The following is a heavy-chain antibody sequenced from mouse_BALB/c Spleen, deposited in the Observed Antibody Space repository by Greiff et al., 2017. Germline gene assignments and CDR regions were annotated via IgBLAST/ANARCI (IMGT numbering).Heavy chain of an antibody. D-gene: IGHD1-1*01. Sequence: EVQLQESGPGLVKPSQSLSLTCTVTGYSITSDYAWNWIRQFPGNKLEWMGYISYSGSTSYNPSLKSRISITRDTSKNQFFLQLNSVTTEDTATYYCAALTTGFAYWGQGTLVTVSA. CDR3: AALTTGFAY. CDR1: GYSITSDYA. CDR2: ISYSGST. V-gene: IGHV3-2*02. J-gene: IGHJ3*01.